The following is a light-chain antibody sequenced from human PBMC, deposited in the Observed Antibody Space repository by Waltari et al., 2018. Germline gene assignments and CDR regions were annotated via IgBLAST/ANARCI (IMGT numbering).Light chain of an antibody. CDR1: SSDVGSQKY. CDR2: DVT. V-gene: IGLV2-14*01. CDR3: SSYTSTSISLV. Sequence: QSALTQPASVSGSPGQSITISCTGTSSDVGSQKYVSWYQQYPGKAPKLIIYDVTGRPPGVSDRFSGSKSGNTASLTISGLQAGDEADYYCSSYTSTSISLVFGGGTKLTVL. J-gene: IGLJ2*01.